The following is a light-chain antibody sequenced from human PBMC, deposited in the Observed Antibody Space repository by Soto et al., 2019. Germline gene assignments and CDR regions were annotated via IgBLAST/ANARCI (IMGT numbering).Light chain of an antibody. J-gene: IGKJ1*01. Sequence: DIQLTQSPSSLSASVGDRVTITCRASQSISNSLNWYQQKPGKAPNLLIYGTSSLQNGVPSRFGGSGSGTDFTLIISSPQREDFATYYCQQSYSSSWTFGQGTKVAIK. CDR1: QSISNS. V-gene: IGKV1-39*01. CDR3: QQSYSSSWT. CDR2: GTS.